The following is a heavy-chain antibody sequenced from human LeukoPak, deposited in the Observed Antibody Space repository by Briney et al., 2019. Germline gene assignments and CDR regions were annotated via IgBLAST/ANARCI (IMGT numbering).Heavy chain of an antibody. CDR3: ARVIGKGSYLIRSRSGYFDY. V-gene: IGHV4-30-2*01. D-gene: IGHD1-26*01. J-gene: IGHJ4*02. CDR2: IYHSGST. Sequence: TLSLTCTVSGGSISSGGYYWSWIRQPPGKGLEWIGYIYHSGSTYYNPSLKSRVTISVDRSKNQFSLKLSSVTAADTAVYYCARVIGKGSYLIRSRSGYFDYWGQGTLVTVSS. CDR1: GGSISSGGYY.